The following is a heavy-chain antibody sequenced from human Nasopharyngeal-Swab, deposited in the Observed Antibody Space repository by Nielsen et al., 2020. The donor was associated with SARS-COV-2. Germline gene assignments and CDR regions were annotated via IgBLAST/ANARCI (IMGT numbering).Heavy chain of an antibody. V-gene: IGHV5-51*01. CDR2: IHPGDSDT. D-gene: IGHD3-22*01. CDR3: ARQYDSSGYYSYYYYGMDV. CDR1: GYSFTSYW. J-gene: IGHJ6*02. Sequence: GESLKISCKGSGYSFTSYWIGWVRQMPGKGLEWMGIIHPGDSDTRYSPSFQGQVTISADKSISTAYLQWSSLKASDTAMYYCARQYDSSGYYSYYYYGMDVWGQGTTVTVSS.